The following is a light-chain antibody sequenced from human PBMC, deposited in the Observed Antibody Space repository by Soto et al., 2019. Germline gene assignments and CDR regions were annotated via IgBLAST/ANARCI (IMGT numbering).Light chain of an antibody. CDR3: TSYTATSTYV. Sequence: HSVLTQPASVCGSPGQSITISCTGTISDVGYYNYVSWYQQHPGNAPKLMIYEVSNRPSGVSNRFSGYQSGNTASLTISGLQAEDEADYYCTSYTATSTYVFGTGTKVTVL. CDR2: EVS. J-gene: IGLJ1*01. CDR1: ISDVGYYNY. V-gene: IGLV2-14*01.